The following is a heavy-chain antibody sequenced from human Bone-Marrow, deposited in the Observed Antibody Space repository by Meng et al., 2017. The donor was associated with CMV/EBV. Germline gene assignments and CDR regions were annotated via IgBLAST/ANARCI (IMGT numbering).Heavy chain of an antibody. V-gene: IGHV4-39*07. CDR1: GASISSSPYH. CDR2: IHNSGST. J-gene: IGHJ6*02. CDR3: ARAAPWEYYHGMDV. D-gene: IGHD1-26*01. Sequence: SETLSLTCTVSGASISSSPYHWGWIRQPPGKGLEWIGSIHNSGSTYYNPSLRSRVTVSVDTSKNQFSLKLRSPTASDTAVYYCARAAPWEYYHGMDVWGQGTTVTVSS.